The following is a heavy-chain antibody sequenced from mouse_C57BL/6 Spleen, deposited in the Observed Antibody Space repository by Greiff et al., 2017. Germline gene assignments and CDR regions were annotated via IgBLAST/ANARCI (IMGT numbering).Heavy chain of an antibody. CDR1: GYTFTDYY. CDR2: IFPGSGST. V-gene: IGHV1-75*01. Sequence: VQLQQSGPELVKPGASVKISCKASGYTFTDYYINWVKQRPGQGLEWIGWIFPGSGSTYYNEKFKGKATLTVDKSSSTAYMLLSSLTSEDSAVYFCARSEDYGSSYVDWYFDVWGTGTTVTVSS. D-gene: IGHD1-1*01. CDR3: ARSEDYGSSYVDWYFDV. J-gene: IGHJ1*03.